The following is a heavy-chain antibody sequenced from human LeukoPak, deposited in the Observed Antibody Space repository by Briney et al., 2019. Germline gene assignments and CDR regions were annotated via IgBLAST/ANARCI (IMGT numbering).Heavy chain of an antibody. CDR3: ARSLPYGTTWYGRSDF. CDR2: IRQDGDTK. J-gene: IGHJ4*02. Sequence: GGSLSLSCAASGFPFNAYWMTWVRQAPGKGLEWVANIRQDGDTKYYVDSVKGRFTISRDNAMNSLYLQMNSLRAEDTAIYYCARSLPYGTTWYGRSDFWGQGTLVTVSS. V-gene: IGHV3-7*03. CDR1: GFPFNAYW. D-gene: IGHD6-13*01.